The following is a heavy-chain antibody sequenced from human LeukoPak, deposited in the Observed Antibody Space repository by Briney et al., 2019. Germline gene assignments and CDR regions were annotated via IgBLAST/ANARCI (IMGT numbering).Heavy chain of an antibody. CDR1: GGTFSSYA. D-gene: IGHD3-22*01. CDR2: INPIFGTA. CDR3: ARSLYYYDSSGYFDY. Sequence: ASVKVSCKASGGTFSSYAISWVRQAPGQGLEWMGGINPIFGTANYAQKFQGRVTITADESTSTAYMELSSLRSEDTAVYYCARSLYYYDSSGYFDYWGQGTLVTVSS. V-gene: IGHV1-69*13. J-gene: IGHJ4*02.